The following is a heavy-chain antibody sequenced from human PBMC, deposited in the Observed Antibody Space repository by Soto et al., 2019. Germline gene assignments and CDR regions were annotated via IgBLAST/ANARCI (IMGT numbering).Heavy chain of an antibody. Sequence: PGGSLRLSCAASGFTFSTFAMSWVRQAPGKGLGWVSAITASGSNTYYADSVKGRFTISRDNSKNTLYLQMNSLRADDTAIYYCAKYGVYSIVVVPSTHRYLDFWGQGTLVTVSS. D-gene: IGHD2-15*01. J-gene: IGHJ4*02. CDR1: GFTFSTFA. CDR3: AKYGVYSIVVVPSTHRYLDF. V-gene: IGHV3-23*01. CDR2: ITASGSNT.